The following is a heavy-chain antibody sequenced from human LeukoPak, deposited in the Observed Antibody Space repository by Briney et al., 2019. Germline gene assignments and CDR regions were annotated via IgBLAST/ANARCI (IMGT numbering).Heavy chain of an antibody. CDR1: GFTFSSYA. J-gene: IGHJ4*02. CDR2: ISYDGSNK. D-gene: IGHD3-9*01. CDR3: ARGGYFDWLLYYFDY. V-gene: IGHV3-30-3*01. Sequence: GGSLRLSCAASGFTFSSYAMHWVRQAPGKGLEWVAVISYDGSNKYYADSVKGRFTISRDNSKNTLYLQMNSLRAEDTAVYYCARGGYFDWLLYYFDYWGQGTLVTVSS.